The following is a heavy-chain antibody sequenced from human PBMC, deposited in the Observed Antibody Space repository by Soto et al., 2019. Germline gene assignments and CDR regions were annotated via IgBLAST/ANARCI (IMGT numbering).Heavy chain of an antibody. CDR1: GGSISSSSYY. CDR3: AMLVGIAAPSFDF. CDR2: IYYSGST. D-gene: IGHD6-25*01. V-gene: IGHV4-39*01. J-gene: IGHJ4*02. Sequence: QLQLQESGPGLVKTSETLSLTCTVSGGSISSSSYYWGWSRQPPGKGLEWIGSIYYSGSTYYNPSRKSRFGLSVDTSKNQFALKLSSVAAAASAVYYCAMLVGIAAPSFDFCGQGPLVFVSS.